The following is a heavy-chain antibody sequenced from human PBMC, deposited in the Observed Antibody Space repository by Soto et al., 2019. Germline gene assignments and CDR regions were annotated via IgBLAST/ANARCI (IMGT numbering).Heavy chain of an antibody. D-gene: IGHD1-1*01. CDR3: TKSPHVSRYSYFGTDV. J-gene: IGHJ6*02. CDR2: IRSKAYGGTT. CDR1: GFTFGDYA. V-gene: IGHV3-49*03. Sequence: PGGSLRLSCTGSGFTFGDYALSWSRQAPGKGLAWVGVIRSKAYGGTTDYAASVKGRFTILRDDSKSIAYLQMSSLQTKDTGVYYCTKSPHVSRYSYFGTDVWGHGTTGTV.